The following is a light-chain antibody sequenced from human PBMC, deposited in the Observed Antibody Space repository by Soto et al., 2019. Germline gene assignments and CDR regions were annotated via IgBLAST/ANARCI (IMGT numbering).Light chain of an antibody. CDR2: EVS. CDR3: SSYSDNSTYV. J-gene: IGLJ1*01. CDR1: NTDVGGYNY. Sequence: QSALTQPASVSGSPGQSITISCSGTNTDVGGYNYVSWYQQYPGKAPKLIIYEVSNRPSGASNRFSGSKSGNTASLTISGLQAEDEGDYYCSSYSDNSTYVFATGTKVTVL. V-gene: IGLV2-14*03.